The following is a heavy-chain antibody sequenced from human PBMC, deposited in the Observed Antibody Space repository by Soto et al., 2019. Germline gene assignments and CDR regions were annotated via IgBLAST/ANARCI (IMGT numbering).Heavy chain of an antibody. Sequence: GGSLRLSCAASGFTFSSYGMHWVRQAPGKGLEWVAVIWYDGSNKYYADSVKGRFTISRDNSKNTLYLQMNSLRAEDTAVYYCAGEAVWSDYGMDVWGQGTTVTVSS. CDR1: GFTFSSYG. CDR2: IWYDGSNK. CDR3: AGEAVWSDYGMDV. J-gene: IGHJ6*02. V-gene: IGHV3-33*01. D-gene: IGHD1-26*01.